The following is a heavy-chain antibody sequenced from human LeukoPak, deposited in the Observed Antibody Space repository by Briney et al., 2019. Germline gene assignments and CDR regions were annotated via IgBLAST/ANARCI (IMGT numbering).Heavy chain of an antibody. CDR3: AKDDYGDSTFDY. J-gene: IGHJ4*02. V-gene: IGHV3-30*02. Sequence: GGSLRLSCAASEFTFRSYGMHWVRQAPGKGLEWVAFIRYDGSNKYYADSVKGRFTISRDNSKNTLYLQMNSLRAEDTAVYYCAKDDYGDSTFDYWGQGTLVTVSS. D-gene: IGHD4-17*01. CDR2: IRYDGSNK. CDR1: EFTFRSYG.